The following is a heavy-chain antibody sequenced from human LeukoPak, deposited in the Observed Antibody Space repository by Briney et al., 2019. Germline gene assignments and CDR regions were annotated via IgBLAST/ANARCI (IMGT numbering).Heavy chain of an antibody. CDR1: GGSISSYC. J-gene: IGHJ4*02. D-gene: IGHD3-9*01. CDR2: IYYSGST. Sequence: SETLSLTCTVSGGSISSYCWSWIRQPPGKGLEWIGYIYYSGSTNYNPSLKCRVTISVDTSKNQFSLKLSSVTAADTAVYYCARARRYPLQYPAVFSDYWGQGTLVTVSS. V-gene: IGHV4-59*01. CDR3: ARARRYPLQYPAVFSDY.